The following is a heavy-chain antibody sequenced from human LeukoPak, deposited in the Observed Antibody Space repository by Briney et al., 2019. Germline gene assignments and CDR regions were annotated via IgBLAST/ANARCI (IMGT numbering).Heavy chain of an antibody. J-gene: IGHJ4*02. CDR1: GYTFTNYY. CDR3: AREIGPIQLHLWGSAFDY. CDR2: INPRGGST. Sequence: ASVKVSCKASGYTFTNYYMHWVRQAPGQGLEWIGIINPRGGSTSYAQKFQGRVTMTRDASTNTVYMDLSSLRSEDTAVYYCAREIGPIQLHLWGSAFDYWGQGTLVTVSS. V-gene: IGHV1-46*01. D-gene: IGHD5-18*01.